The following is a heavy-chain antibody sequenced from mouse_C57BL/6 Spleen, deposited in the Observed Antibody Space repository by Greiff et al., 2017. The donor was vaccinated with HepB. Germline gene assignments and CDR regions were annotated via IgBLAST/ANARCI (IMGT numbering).Heavy chain of an antibody. V-gene: IGHV1-50*01. D-gene: IGHD1-1*01. Sequence: QVQLKQPGAELVKPGASVKLSCKASGYTFTSYWMQWVKQRPGQGLEWIGEIDPSDSYTNYNQKFKGKATLTVDTSSSTAYMQLSSLTSEDSAVYYCARWVLRTGFDYWGQGTTLTVSS. CDR3: ARWVLRTGFDY. J-gene: IGHJ2*01. CDR2: IDPSDSYT. CDR1: GYTFTSYW.